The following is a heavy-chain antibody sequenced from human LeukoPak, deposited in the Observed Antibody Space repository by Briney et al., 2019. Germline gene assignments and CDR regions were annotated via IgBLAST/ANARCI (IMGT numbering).Heavy chain of an antibody. Sequence: PGGSLRLSCAASGFTFSSYSMNWVRQAPGKGLEWVSSISSSSSYIYYADSVKGRFTISRDNAKNSLYLQMNSLRAEDTAVYYCAPLIPVAGSYFDYWGQGTLVTVSS. V-gene: IGHV3-21*01. D-gene: IGHD6-19*01. J-gene: IGHJ4*02. CDR2: ISSSSSYI. CDR1: GFTFSSYS. CDR3: APLIPVAGSYFDY.